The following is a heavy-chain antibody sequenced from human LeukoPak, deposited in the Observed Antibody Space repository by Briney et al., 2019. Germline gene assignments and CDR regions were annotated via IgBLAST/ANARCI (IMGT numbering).Heavy chain of an antibody. CDR2: IKQDGSEK. CDR3: AKVPPYSSGWYFDY. D-gene: IGHD6-19*01. Sequence: PGGSLRLSCAASGFTFSSYWMSWVRQAPGKGLEWVANIKQDGSEKYYVDSVKGRFTISRDNAKNSLYLQMNGLRAGDTAVYYCAKVPPYSSGWYFDYWGQGTLVTVSS. J-gene: IGHJ4*02. CDR1: GFTFSSYW. V-gene: IGHV3-7*03.